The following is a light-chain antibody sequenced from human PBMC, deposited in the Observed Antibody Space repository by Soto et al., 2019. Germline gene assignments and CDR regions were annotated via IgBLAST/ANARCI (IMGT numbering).Light chain of an antibody. CDR1: SSNIGAGYD. CDR3: QSHDSSRRASV. CDR2: GNT. Sequence: QSVLTQPPSVSGAPGQRVTISCTGSSSNIGAGYDVHWYLQLPGTAPKLLIYGNTNRPSGVPDRLSGSKSGSSASLAITGLQADDEAAYYYQSHDSSRRASVFGTGTKLTVL. V-gene: IGLV1-40*01. J-gene: IGLJ1*01.